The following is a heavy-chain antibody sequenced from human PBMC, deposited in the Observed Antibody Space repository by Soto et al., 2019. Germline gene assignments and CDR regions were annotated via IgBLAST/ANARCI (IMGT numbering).Heavy chain of an antibody. CDR2: ISSSSSYT. D-gene: IGHD4-17*01. CDR1: GFTFSDYY. Sequence: PGGSLRLSCAASGFTFSDYYMSWIRQAPGKGLEWVSYISSSSSYTNYADSVKGRFTISRDNAKNSLYLQMNSLRAEDTAVYYCARVKTTVTTSVYWFDPWGQGTLVTVSS. CDR3: ARVKTTVTTSVYWFDP. V-gene: IGHV3-11*05. J-gene: IGHJ5*02.